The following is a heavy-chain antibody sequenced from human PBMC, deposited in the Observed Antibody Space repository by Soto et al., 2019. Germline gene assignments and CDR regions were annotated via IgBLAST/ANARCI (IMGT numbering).Heavy chain of an antibody. CDR1: GFTFISYA. CDR2: TSGGGDVA. J-gene: IGHJ2*01. V-gene: IGHV3-23*01. Sequence: EVQLLESGGGLVQPGGSLRLSCAASGFTFISYAMSWVRQAPGKGLEWVSGTSGGGDVAFYADSVKGRFTISRYNSKNTLYLQMNSLRAEDTALYYCVKKSIGTVTNPVYWYFDLWGRGTLVTVSS. D-gene: IGHD4-17*01. CDR3: VKKSIGTVTNPVYWYFDL.